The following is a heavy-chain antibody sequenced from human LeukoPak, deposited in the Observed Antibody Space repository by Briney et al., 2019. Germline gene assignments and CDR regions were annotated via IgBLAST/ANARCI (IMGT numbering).Heavy chain of an antibody. Sequence: GGSLRLSCAASGFTLSSHWMTWVRQAPGKGPEWVANIKEDGSEKYYVDSVRGRFTISRDNGKNSLCLQMNSLRVEDTGVYYCTRGSGWYYYWGQGTLVTVSS. CDR3: TRGSGWYYY. D-gene: IGHD6-19*01. CDR1: GFTLSSHW. J-gene: IGHJ4*02. CDR2: IKEDGSEK. V-gene: IGHV3-7*01.